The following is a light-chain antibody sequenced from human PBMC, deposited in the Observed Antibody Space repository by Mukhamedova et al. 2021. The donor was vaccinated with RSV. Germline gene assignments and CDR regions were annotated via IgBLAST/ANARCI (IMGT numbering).Light chain of an antibody. V-gene: IGLV8-61*01. J-gene: IGLJ2*01. CDR2: STN. CDR1: SGSVSTSYY. CDR3: VLYMGSGIWV. Sequence: VTLTCGLSSGSVSTSYYPSWYQQTPGQAPRTLIYSTNTRSSGVPDRFSGSILGNKAALTITGAQADDESDYYCVLYMGSGIWVFGG.